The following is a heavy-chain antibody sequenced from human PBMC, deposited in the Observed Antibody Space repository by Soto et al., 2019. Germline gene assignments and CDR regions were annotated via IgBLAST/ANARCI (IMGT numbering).Heavy chain of an antibody. D-gene: IGHD1-1*01. CDR3: AKDAGAGSTSLSYFDY. CDR2: TSFDGSNK. V-gene: IGHV3-30*18. Sequence: QVQLVESGGGVGQPGRSLRLSCAASGFTFSNYGMHWVRQAPGKGLEWVTFTSFDGSNKYYPDSVKGRFTISRDNSKNTLYLQMNSLRAEDTAVYYCAKDAGAGSTSLSYFDYWGQGTLVTVSS. CDR1: GFTFSNYG. J-gene: IGHJ4*02.